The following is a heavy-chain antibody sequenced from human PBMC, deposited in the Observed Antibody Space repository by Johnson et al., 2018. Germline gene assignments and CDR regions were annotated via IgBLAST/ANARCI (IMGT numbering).Heavy chain of an antibody. V-gene: IGHV4-59*01. CDR2: SYYSGRT. CDR1: GGSISSYY. J-gene: IGHJ6*02. Sequence: QVQLQESGPGLVKPSETLSLTCTVSGGSISSYYWSWIRQPPGKGLEWIGYSYYSGRTNYNPSLKSRVTISVDTSKNQCSLKLSSVTAADTAVYYCARQYYYGSGSYDYYYGMDVWGQGTTVTVSS. D-gene: IGHD3-10*01. CDR3: ARQYYYGSGSYDYYYGMDV.